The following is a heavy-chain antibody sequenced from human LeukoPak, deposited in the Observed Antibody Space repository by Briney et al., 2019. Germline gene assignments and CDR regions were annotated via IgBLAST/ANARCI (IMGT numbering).Heavy chain of an antibody. Sequence: SETLSLTCTVSGGSISSSSYYWGWIRQPPGKGLEWIGSIYYSGSTYYNPSLKSRATISVDTSKNQFSLKLSSVTAADTAVYYCARQGHDYVWGSYRYIYWGQGTLVTVSS. CDR2: IYYSGST. V-gene: IGHV4-39*01. CDR1: GGSISSSSYY. D-gene: IGHD3-16*02. CDR3: ARQGHDYVWGSYRYIY. J-gene: IGHJ4*02.